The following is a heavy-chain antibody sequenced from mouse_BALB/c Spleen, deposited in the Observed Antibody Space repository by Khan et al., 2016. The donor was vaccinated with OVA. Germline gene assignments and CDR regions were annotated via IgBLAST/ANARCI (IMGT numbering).Heavy chain of an antibody. V-gene: IGHV1S136*01. J-gene: IGHJ4*01. Sequence: VRLQQSGPELVKPGASVKMSCKASGYTFTSYVMHWVKQKPGQGLEWIGYINPYNDGTKYNEKFKGKATLTSDKSSSTAYMELSSLTSEDSAVYYCAREGNYDAMDYWGQGTSVTVSS. CDR2: INPYNDGT. CDR3: AREGNYDAMDY. D-gene: IGHD2-1*01. CDR1: GYTFTSYV.